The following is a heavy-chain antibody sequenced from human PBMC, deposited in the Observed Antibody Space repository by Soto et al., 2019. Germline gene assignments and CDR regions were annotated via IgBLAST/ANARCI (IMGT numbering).Heavy chain of an antibody. J-gene: IGHJ4*02. Sequence: QLQLQESGPGLVKPSQTLSLTCAVSGGSISSGGYSWSWIRQPPGKGPEWIGYIYHSGSTYYNPSLKSRVTISVDRSKNQFSLKLSSVTAADTAVYYCARGTTVDRVDYWGQGTLVTVSS. CDR1: GGSISSGGYS. CDR2: IYHSGST. V-gene: IGHV4-30-2*01. D-gene: IGHD4-17*01. CDR3: ARGTTVDRVDY.